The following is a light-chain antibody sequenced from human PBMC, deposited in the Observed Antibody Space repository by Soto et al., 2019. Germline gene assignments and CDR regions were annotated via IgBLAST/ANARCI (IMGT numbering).Light chain of an antibody. CDR2: TAS. V-gene: IGKV1-39*01. CDR3: QQSYSRPRT. J-gene: IGKJ1*01. Sequence: IQLTQTPSSLSASVGDRVTITCRASQGISSFLAWYQQKPGKAPDLLIYTASNLESGVPSRFSGSGSGTDFTLTISSLQPEDFATYFCQQSYSRPRTFGQGTKVDIK. CDR1: QGISSF.